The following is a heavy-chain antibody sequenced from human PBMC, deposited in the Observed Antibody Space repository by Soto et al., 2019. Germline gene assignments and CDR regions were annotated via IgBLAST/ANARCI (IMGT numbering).Heavy chain of an antibody. CDR3: ARHGGYGDYGDAFDI. V-gene: IGHV5-10-1*01. Sequence: GESVKISCKGSGYSFTSYWISWVRQMPGKGLEWMGRIDPSDSYTNYSPSFQGHVTISADKSISTAYLQWSSLKASDTAMYYCARHGGYGDYGDAFDIWGQGTMVTVS. D-gene: IGHD4-17*01. J-gene: IGHJ3*02. CDR2: IDPSDSYT. CDR1: GYSFTSYW.